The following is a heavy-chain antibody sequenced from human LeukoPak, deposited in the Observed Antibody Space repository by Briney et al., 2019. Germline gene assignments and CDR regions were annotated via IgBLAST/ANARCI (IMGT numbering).Heavy chain of an antibody. CDR1: GFTFSSYS. Sequence: GGSLRLSCAASGFTFSSYSMNWVRQAPGKGLEWVSSIGSSSSYIYYADSVKGRFTISRDNAKNSLYLQMYSLRVEDTAVYYCARDGRWINYYDGSSPVWGQGTLVTVSS. V-gene: IGHV3-21*01. CDR2: IGSSSSYI. D-gene: IGHD3-22*01. CDR3: ARDGRWINYYDGSSPV. J-gene: IGHJ4*02.